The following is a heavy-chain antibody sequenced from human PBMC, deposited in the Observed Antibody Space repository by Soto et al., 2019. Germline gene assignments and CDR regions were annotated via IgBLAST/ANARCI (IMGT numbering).Heavy chain of an antibody. CDR2: ANPSGGGT. Sequence: QVPLMQSGAEVKKPGASVKVSCNTSGDTFTSYYFHWVRQAPGLRLEWVGTANPSGGGTFYAQKGRGRVTMNSDTSTSTVYMEPSSLSSEDTAIYYCARGEKPAVAGKLSVFDIWGEVTLVAHST. J-gene: IGHJ3*02. CDR3: ARGEKPAVAGKLSVFDI. CDR1: GDTFTSYY. V-gene: IGHV1-46*01. D-gene: IGHD6-19*01.